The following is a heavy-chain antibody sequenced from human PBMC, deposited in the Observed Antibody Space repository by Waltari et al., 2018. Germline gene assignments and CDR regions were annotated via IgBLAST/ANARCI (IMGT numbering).Heavy chain of an antibody. Sequence: QVQLVESGGGVVQPGRSLRLACSASGFIFPSSGMHWVRQAPGKGLEWVAVIWNDGSLKYYTDSVKGRFTISRDNSENTLYLQMSGLRPDDTAVYYCARSVTTGSGYMDVWGKGTTVTVSS. J-gene: IGHJ6*03. D-gene: IGHD4-17*01. CDR2: IWNDGSLK. CDR3: ARSVTTGSGYMDV. CDR1: GFIFPSSG. V-gene: IGHV3-33*01.